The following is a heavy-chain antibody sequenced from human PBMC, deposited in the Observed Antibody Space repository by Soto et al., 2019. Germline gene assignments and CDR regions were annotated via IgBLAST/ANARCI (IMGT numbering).Heavy chain of an antibody. CDR3: AMVDNYVTPNPQDV. CDR1: GGTFSSYA. V-gene: IGHV1-18*01. CDR2: ISPYNGNT. D-gene: IGHD3-16*01. Sequence: ASVKVSCKASGGTFSSYAISWVRQAPGQGLEWMGWISPYNGNTHYATKVQGRLTMTTDTSTSTAYMDLGSLTSDDTAVYYCAMVDNYVTPNPQDVWGQGTTVTVSS. J-gene: IGHJ6*02.